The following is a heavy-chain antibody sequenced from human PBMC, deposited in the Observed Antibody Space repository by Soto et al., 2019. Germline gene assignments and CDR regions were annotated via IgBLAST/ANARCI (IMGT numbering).Heavy chain of an antibody. D-gene: IGHD2-15*01. J-gene: IGHJ6*02. CDR1: GCTFTRYA. CDR2: INAGNGNT. CDR3: ARDWCSGGSCYSLGSGMDV. Sequence: ASVPVSLLASGCTFTRYAMHWVRPAPGERLEGMGWINAGNGNTKYSQKFQGRVTITRDTSASTAYMELSSLRSEDTAVYYCARDWCSGGSCYSLGSGMDVWGQGTTVTVSS. V-gene: IGHV1-3*01.